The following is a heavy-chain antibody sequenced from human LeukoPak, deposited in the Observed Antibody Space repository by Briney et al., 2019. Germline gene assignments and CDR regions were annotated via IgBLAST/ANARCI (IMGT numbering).Heavy chain of an antibody. D-gene: IGHD5-24*01. V-gene: IGHV3-23*01. CDR1: GMSSSDFA. CDR2: ITGGGST. J-gene: IGHJ4*02. Sequence: GGSLRLSCAASGMSSSDFAMSWVRQAPGKGLECVAGITGGGSTFYSDSVRGRFTIFRDNSRNTMFMEMNGLRVEDTAVYFCAKDYIYGDGYWDFDYWGQGILVTVSS. CDR3: AKDYIYGDGYWDFDY.